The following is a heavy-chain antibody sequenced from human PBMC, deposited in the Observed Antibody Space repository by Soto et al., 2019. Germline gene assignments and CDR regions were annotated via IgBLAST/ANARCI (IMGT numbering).Heavy chain of an antibody. V-gene: IGHV4-31*03. CDR1: GGSISSGCYY. Sequence: KPSETLSLTCTVSGGSISSGCYYWSWIRQHPGKGLEWIGYIYYSGSTYYNPSLKSRVTISVDTSKNQFSLKLSSVTAADTAVYYCARLEEYYDSSGYPDYWGQGTLVTVSS. J-gene: IGHJ4*02. CDR2: IYYSGST. D-gene: IGHD3-22*01. CDR3: ARLEEYYDSSGYPDY.